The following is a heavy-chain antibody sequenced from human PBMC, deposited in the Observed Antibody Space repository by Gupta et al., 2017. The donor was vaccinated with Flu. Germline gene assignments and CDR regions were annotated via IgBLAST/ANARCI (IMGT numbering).Heavy chain of an antibody. V-gene: IGHV4-39*01. CDR3: ASLPEYQLLYWSDH. D-gene: IGHD2-2*01. CDR2: IYYSGST. CDR1: GGSLSSSSSY. J-gene: IGHJ5*02. Sequence: QLQLQESGPGMVKPSETLSLTCTVSGGSLSSSSSYWGWIRQPPGKGLEWIGSIYYSGSTYYNPSLKSRVTISVDTSKNQFSLKLSSVTAADTAVYYCASLPEYQLLYWSDHWGQGTLVTVSS.